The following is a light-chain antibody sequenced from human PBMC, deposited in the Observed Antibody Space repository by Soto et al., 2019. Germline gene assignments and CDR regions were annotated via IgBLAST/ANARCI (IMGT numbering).Light chain of an antibody. Sequence: EIVLTQFPGTLSLSPGERATLSCRASLSISSNYLAWYQQISGQAPRLLNYGAFSRATGMPDGFSGRGSGTDFTLTISRLEPEDFAVYYCQQYGNSVWTFGQGTKVEIK. CDR1: LSISSNY. CDR3: QQYGNSVWT. CDR2: GAF. J-gene: IGKJ1*01. V-gene: IGKV3-20*01.